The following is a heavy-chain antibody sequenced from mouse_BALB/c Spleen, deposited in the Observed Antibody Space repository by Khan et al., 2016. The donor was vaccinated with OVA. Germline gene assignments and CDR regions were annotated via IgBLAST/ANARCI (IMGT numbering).Heavy chain of an antibody. Sequence: VQLQESGPGLVAPSQSLSITCSVSGFSLTDYGVSWIRQPPGKGLEWLGVIWGGGSTNYNSLLESRLSISKDNSKSQVFLKMNSLQTADTAMYYCAKGLWSHFFAVDYWGQGTSVTVSS. CDR3: AKGLWSHFFAVDY. V-gene: IGHV2-6-5*01. J-gene: IGHJ4*01. D-gene: IGHD1-1*02. CDR2: IWGGGST. CDR1: GFSLTDYG.